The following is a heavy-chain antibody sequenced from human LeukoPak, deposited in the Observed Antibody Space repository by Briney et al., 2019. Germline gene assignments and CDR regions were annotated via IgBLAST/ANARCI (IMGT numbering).Heavy chain of an antibody. V-gene: IGHV3-21*04. J-gene: IGHJ4*02. CDR1: GFTFSSYS. CDR2: ISSSSSYI. CDR3: AKDLGGFDY. Sequence: GGSLRLSCAASGFTFSSYSMNWVRQAPGKGLEWVSSISSSSSYIYYADSVKGRFTISRDNSKNTLYLQMNSLRAEDTAVYYCAKDLGGFDYWGQGTLVTVSS.